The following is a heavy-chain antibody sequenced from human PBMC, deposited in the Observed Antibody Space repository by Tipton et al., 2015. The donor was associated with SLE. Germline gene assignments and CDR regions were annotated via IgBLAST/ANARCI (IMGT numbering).Heavy chain of an antibody. V-gene: IGHV3-53*04. Sequence: SLRLSCAASGLSLSSYSMVWVRQAPGKGLEWVSVIYSGGSTYYADSVKGRFTISRHNSKNTLYLQMNSLRAEDTAVYYCASSIAAAGYYYGMDVWGQGTTVTVSS. CDR2: IYSGGST. CDR3: ASSIAAAGYYYGMDV. J-gene: IGHJ6*02. CDR1: GLSLSSYS. D-gene: IGHD6-13*01.